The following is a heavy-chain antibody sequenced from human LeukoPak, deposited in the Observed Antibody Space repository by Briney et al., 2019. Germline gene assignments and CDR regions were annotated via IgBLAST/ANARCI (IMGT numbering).Heavy chain of an antibody. CDR1: GYTFTGYY. CDR2: INPNSGGT. D-gene: IGHD2-15*01. J-gene: IGHJ3*02. V-gene: IGHV1-2*02. CDR3: ARVVGLVAATEDAFDI. Sequence: ASVKVSFKASGYTFTGYYMHWVRQAPGQGVGWMGWINPNSGGTNYAQKFQGRVTITRDTSISTAYMELSRLRSDDTAVYYCARVVGLVAATEDAFDIWGQGTMVTVSS.